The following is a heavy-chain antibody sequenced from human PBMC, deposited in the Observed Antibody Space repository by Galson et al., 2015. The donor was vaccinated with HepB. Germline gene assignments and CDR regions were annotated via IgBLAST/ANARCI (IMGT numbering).Heavy chain of an antibody. V-gene: IGHV2-70*11. CDR3: ARSYGSGSYYYYYYGMDV. J-gene: IGHJ6*02. Sequence: PALVKPTQTLTLTCTFSGFSLSTSGMCVSWIRQPPGKALEWLARIDWDDDKYYSTSLKTRLTISKDTSKNQVVLTMTNMDPVDTATYYCARSYGSGSYYYYYYGMDVWGQGTTVTVSS. CDR2: IDWDDDK. CDR1: GFSLSTSGMC. D-gene: IGHD3-10*01.